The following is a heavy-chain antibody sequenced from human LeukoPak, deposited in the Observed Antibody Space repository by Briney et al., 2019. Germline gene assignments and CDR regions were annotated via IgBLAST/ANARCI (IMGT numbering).Heavy chain of an antibody. CDR1: GGSISSGGYY. Sequence: PSQTLSLTCTVSGGSISSGGYYWSWIRQHPGKGLEWIGYIYYSGSTNYNPSLKSRVTISVDTSKNQFSLKLSSVTAADTAVYYCASMNWNYGYYFDYWGQGTLVTVSS. V-gene: IGHV4-31*03. D-gene: IGHD1-7*01. CDR2: IYYSGST. J-gene: IGHJ4*02. CDR3: ASMNWNYGYYFDY.